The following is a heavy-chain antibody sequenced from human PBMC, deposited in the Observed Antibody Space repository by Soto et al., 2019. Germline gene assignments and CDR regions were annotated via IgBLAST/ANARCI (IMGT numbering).Heavy chain of an antibody. CDR2: ISGSGGTT. Sequence: EVQLLESGGGLVQPGGALRLSCAASGFTFSSQAMSWVRQAPGKGLEWVSSISGSGGTTYYTDSVKGRFTISRDNSKNPLYLQMNSLRAEDTAVYYCAPLTSRWGQGTMVTVYS. CDR3: APLTSR. CDR1: GFTFSSQA. D-gene: IGHD2-2*01. V-gene: IGHV3-23*01. J-gene: IGHJ4*02.